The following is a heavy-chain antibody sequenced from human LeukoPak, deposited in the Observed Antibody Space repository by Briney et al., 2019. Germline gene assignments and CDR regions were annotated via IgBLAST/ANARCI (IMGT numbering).Heavy chain of an antibody. D-gene: IGHD3-9*01. CDR1: GFTFNSYD. J-gene: IGHJ4*02. CDR2: ISGSGGST. V-gene: IGHV3-23*01. CDR3: AKALALRYFDWLLWFDY. Sequence: GGSLRLSCAASGFTFNSYDMTWVRQAPGKGLEWVSDISGSGGSTYYADSVKSRFTISRDNSKNTLYLQMNSLRAEDTAVYYCAKALALRYFDWLLWFDYWGQGTLVTVSS.